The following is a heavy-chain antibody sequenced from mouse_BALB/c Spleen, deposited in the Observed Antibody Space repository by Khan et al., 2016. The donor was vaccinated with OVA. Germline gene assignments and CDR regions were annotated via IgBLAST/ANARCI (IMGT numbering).Heavy chain of an antibody. J-gene: IGHJ3*01. CDR2: IWAGGST. CDR1: GFSISNYG. Sequence: VQLQESGPGLVAPSQTLSITCTVSGFSISNYGVHWVRQPPGKGLEWLGVIWAGGSTNHNSALMSRLSIPKDNSKNQVFLKMNSLHTDDPAIYYCARALYNGAWFAYWGQGTLVTVSA. CDR3: ARALYNGAWFAY. D-gene: IGHD1-3*01. V-gene: IGHV2-9*02.